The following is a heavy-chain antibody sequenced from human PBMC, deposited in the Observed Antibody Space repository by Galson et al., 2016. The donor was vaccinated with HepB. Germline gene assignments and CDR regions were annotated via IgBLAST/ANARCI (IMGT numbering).Heavy chain of an antibody. Sequence: SLRLSCAVSGFTFKKDWMSWVRQAPGKGLEWVPNIKPGGREAYYVDSVKGRFTVSRDSAENSLYLQMNSLRVEDTAVYYCARGTWTREAWGQGTLVTVPS. D-gene: IGHD3/OR15-3a*01. V-gene: IGHV3-7*03. CDR3: ARGTWTREA. CDR2: IKPGGREA. CDR1: GFTFKKDW. J-gene: IGHJ5*02.